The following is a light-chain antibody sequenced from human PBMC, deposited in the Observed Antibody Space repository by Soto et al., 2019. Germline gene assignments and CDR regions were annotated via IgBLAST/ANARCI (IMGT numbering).Light chain of an antibody. Sequence: EIVMTQSPATLSVSPGERATLSCRASQSVSSNLAWYQQNPGQAPTLLIYGASARASGIPARFSGSGSGTAFTFTISSLQSEDFAVYYCQHYNNWPFTLGQGTKLEIK. CDR3: QHYNNWPFT. V-gene: IGKV3-15*01. J-gene: IGKJ2*01. CDR1: QSVSSN. CDR2: GAS.